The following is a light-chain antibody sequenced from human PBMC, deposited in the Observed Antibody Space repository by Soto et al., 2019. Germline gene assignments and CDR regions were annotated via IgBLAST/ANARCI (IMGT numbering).Light chain of an antibody. J-gene: IGKJ4*01. CDR1: QSVGRN. CDR2: DAF. Sequence: EIVMTQSPGTMSVSPGQGATLSCRASQSVGRNLAWYPQKPGHPPRLLIYDAFITPTGIPARFSRSGSGTDFTLTMSIPQSKDLAVYYCQEYNNWPYLTFGGGTTVEIK. CDR3: QEYNNWPYLT. V-gene: IGKV3D-15*03.